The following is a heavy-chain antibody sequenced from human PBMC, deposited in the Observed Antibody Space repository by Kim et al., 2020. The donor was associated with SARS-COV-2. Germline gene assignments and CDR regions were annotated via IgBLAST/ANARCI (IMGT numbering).Heavy chain of an antibody. D-gene: IGHD5-12*01. CDR3: ARGGGLKGGYDM. V-gene: IGHV4-34*01. J-gene: IGHJ4*02. Sequence: NYNPSLKSRVTISVDTSKNQFSLKLSSVTAADTAVYYCARGGGLKGGYDMWGQGTLVTVSS.